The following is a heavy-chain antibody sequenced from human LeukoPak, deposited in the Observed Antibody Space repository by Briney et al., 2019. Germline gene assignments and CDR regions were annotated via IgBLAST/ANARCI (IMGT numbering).Heavy chain of an antibody. CDR2: IYPGDSDT. Sequence: GESLKISCRSSGYNFISYWIGWVRQLPGKGLEWMGIIYPGDSDTRYSPSFEGQVTISADKSITTAYLQWSSLKPSDTAMYYCVRRASWGGDCYRQSLYYFDSWGQGTLVTVSS. CDR3: VRRASWGGDCYRQSLYYFDS. CDR1: GYNFISYW. V-gene: IGHV5-51*01. J-gene: IGHJ4*02. D-gene: IGHD2-21*02.